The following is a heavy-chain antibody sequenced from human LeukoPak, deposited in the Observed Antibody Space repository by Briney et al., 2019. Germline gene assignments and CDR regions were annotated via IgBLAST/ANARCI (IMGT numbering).Heavy chain of an antibody. Sequence: KPGGSLRLSCAASGFTFSDYYMSWIRQAPGKGLEWVSYISSSSSYTNYADSVKGRFTISRDNAKNSLYLQMNSLRAEDTAVYYCATHVWSGYSPFDYWGQGTLVTVSS. CDR1: GFTFSDYY. J-gene: IGHJ4*02. V-gene: IGHV3-11*06. CDR2: ISSSSSYT. CDR3: ATHVWSGYSPFDY. D-gene: IGHD3-3*02.